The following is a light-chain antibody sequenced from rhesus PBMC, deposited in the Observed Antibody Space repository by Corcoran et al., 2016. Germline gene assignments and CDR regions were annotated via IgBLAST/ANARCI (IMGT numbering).Light chain of an antibody. V-gene: IGKV1-69*01. Sequence: DIQMTQSPSSLSASVGDRVTITCRASQGISNWLAWYQQKPGKAPKLLSYRASNLETGVPSRFSGSGSGTDFTLTISSLQPEDIGTYYCQQHDNSPYSFGQGTKVEIK. J-gene: IGKJ2*01. CDR2: RAS. CDR3: QQHDNSPYS. CDR1: QGISNW.